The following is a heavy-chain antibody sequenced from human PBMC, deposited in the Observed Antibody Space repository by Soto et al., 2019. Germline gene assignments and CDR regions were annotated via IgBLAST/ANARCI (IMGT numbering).Heavy chain of an antibody. J-gene: IGHJ5*02. V-gene: IGHV1-69*06. Sequence: QVRLVQSGAEVKKPGSSVKVSCKASGGTFSSYAISWVRQAPGQGLEWIGGITPISGTANYAQRFQDRVTITADRSTSTAYTELSSLRSEDTAVYYCARDPPYSTSWYGGWLDPWGQGTLVTVSS. CDR3: ARDPPYSTSWYGGWLDP. CDR1: GGTFSSYA. D-gene: IGHD6-13*01. CDR2: ITPISGTA.